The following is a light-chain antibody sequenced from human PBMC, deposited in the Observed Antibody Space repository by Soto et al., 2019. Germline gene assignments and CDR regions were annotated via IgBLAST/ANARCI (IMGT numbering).Light chain of an antibody. CDR1: QSVSSY. CDR2: DAS. CDR3: QQRSDWPT. V-gene: IGKV3-11*01. J-gene: IGKJ5*01. Sequence: DIVLTQSPATLSLSPGERATLSCRASQSVSSYLALYQQKPGQAPRLLIFDASNSATGIPARFSGSGSGTDFTLTISSLEPEDFAVYFCQQRSDWPTFGQGTQLEI.